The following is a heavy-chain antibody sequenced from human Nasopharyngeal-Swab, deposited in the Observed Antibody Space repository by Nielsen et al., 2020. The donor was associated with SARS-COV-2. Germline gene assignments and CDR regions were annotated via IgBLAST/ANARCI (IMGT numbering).Heavy chain of an antibody. CDR3: ARITFGGVRDY. CDR2: IYYSGST. CDR1: GGSISSSSYY. D-gene: IGHD3-16*01. V-gene: IGHV4-39*01. Sequence: GSLSLSCTVSGGSISSSSYYWGWIRQPPGKGLEWIGSIYYSGSTFYNPSLKSRVTISVDTSKNQFSLKLSSVTAADTAVYYCARITFGGVRDYWGQGTLVTVSS. J-gene: IGHJ4*02.